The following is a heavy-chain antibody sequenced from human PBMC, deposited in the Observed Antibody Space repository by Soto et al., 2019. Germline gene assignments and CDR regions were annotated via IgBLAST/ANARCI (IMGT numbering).Heavy chain of an antibody. Sequence: GESLKISCQGLGYSFTSFWIGWVRQMPGKGLEWMGIINPVDSDTRYSPSFQGQVTISVDKSITTAYLQWSSLKASDTAMYYCANGCFLPTARPNFDYWGQGTLVTVSS. D-gene: IGHD2-8*01. CDR2: INPVDSDT. CDR3: ANGCFLPTARPNFDY. J-gene: IGHJ4*02. V-gene: IGHV5-51*01. CDR1: GYSFTSFW.